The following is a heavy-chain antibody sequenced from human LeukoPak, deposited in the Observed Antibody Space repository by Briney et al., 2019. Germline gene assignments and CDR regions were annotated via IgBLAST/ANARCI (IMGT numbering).Heavy chain of an antibody. Sequence: GGSLRLSCAASGFTFNDCYMSWIRQAPGRGLEWLSYINIGGTNTHYADSVKGRFTISRDNAKKSLYLEMNNLRAEDTAVYYCATDGAGFDTWGQGVLVTVSS. CDR2: INIGGTNT. V-gene: IGHV3-11*01. CDR1: GFTFNDCY. J-gene: IGHJ5*02. CDR3: ATDGAGFDT.